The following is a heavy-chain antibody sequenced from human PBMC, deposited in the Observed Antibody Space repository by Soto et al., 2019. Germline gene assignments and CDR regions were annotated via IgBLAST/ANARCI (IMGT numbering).Heavy chain of an antibody. J-gene: IGHJ4*02. D-gene: IGHD3-22*01. CDR3: ARDHSSGSDY. V-gene: IGHV4-30-4*08. Sequence: SETLSLTCDVSGYAISSGFYWAWIRQPPGKGLEWIGYIYYSGSTYYNPSLKSRVTISVDTSKNQFSLKLSSVTAADTAVYYCARDHSSGSDYWGQGTLVTVSS. CDR1: GYAISSGFY. CDR2: IYYSGST.